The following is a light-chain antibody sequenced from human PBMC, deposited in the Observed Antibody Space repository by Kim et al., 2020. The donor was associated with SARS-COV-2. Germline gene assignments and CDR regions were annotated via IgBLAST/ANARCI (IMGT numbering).Light chain of an antibody. CDR1: QSVSNN. Sequence: SPGERATLSCRASQSVSNNLAWYQQKPGQTPRLLIYRASTRATGIPARFSGSGSETEFTLTINSLQSEDFAVYYCQQYNKWPSVTFGQGTKVDIK. CDR2: RAS. V-gene: IGKV3-15*01. J-gene: IGKJ1*01. CDR3: QQYNKWPSVT.